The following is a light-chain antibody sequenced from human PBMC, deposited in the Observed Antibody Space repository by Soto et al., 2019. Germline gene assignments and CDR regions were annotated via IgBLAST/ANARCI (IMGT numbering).Light chain of an antibody. J-gene: IGKJ4*01. CDR1: QDINNY. CDR2: AAS. Sequence: DIQMTQSPSSLSASVGDRVTITCQASQDINNYLNWYQWKPGKAPKLLIYAASSLQSGVPSRFSGSGSGTDFTLTISTVQPEDFGTFYCQQSYSAPLTFGGGTKVDIK. V-gene: IGKV1-39*01. CDR3: QQSYSAPLT.